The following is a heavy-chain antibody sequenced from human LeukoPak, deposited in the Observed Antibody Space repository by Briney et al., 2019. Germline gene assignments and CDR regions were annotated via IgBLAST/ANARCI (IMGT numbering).Heavy chain of an antibody. V-gene: IGHV4-34*01. CDR2: INHSGST. CDR3: ARVPRGGGYNDY. D-gene: IGHD5-24*01. Sequence: SETLSLTCAVYGGSFSGYYWSWIRQPPGKGLEWIGEINHSGSTNYNPSLKSRVTISVDTSKNQFSLKLSSVTAADTAVYYCARVPRGGGYNDYWGQGTLVTVSS. J-gene: IGHJ4*02. CDR1: GGSFSGYY.